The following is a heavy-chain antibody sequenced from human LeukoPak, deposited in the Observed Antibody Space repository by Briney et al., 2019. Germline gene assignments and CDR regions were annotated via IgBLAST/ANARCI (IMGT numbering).Heavy chain of an antibody. CDR3: AKAVGSINWSFDY. CDR2: ISHDGSDK. J-gene: IGHJ4*02. Sequence: PGRSLRLSCEASGFTFSTYAMHWVRQAPGKGLEWVALISHDGSDKNYADSVKGRFTISRDNSNSTLYLQMDSLRGDDAAVYYCAKAVGSINWSFDYWGQGTLVTVSS. D-gene: IGHD6-13*01. CDR1: GFTFSTYA. V-gene: IGHV3-30*18.